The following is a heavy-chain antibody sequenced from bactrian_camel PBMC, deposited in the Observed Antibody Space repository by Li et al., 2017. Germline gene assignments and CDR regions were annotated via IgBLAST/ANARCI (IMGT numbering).Heavy chain of an antibody. J-gene: IGHJ4*01. D-gene: IGHD2*01. CDR2: IYTGGGNT. Sequence: VQLVESGGGSVQAGGSLKLSCKASGYTLDNRCVGWFRQAPGKEREGVAVIYTGGGNTYYSDSVKDRLTISRDNAKSTLYLQMNTLNAEDTAMYYCAASPMWTNSLGSGPYNYWGQGTQVTVS. CDR1: GYTLDNRC. V-gene: IGHV3S54*01. CDR3: AASPMWTNSLGSGPYNY.